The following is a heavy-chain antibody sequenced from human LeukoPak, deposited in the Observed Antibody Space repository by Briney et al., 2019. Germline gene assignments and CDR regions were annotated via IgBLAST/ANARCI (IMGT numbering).Heavy chain of an antibody. CDR1: GGTFSSYA. V-gene: IGHV1-69*05. J-gene: IGHJ4*02. CDR3: ARGGYSYGTSFDY. CDR2: IIPIFGTA. Sequence: SVKVSCKASGGTFSSYAISWVRQAPGQGLEWMGRIIPIFGTANYAQKFQGRVTITTDESTSTAYMELSSLRSEDTAVHYCARGGYSYGTSFDYWDQGTLVTVSS. D-gene: IGHD5-18*01.